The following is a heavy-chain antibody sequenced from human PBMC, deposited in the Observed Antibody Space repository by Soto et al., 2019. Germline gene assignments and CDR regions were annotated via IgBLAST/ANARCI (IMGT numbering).Heavy chain of an antibody. CDR2: IYYSGST. D-gene: IGHD4-17*01. CDR3: ARGLLTVTSSYYFDY. V-gene: IGHV4-59*01. CDR1: GGSISSYY. J-gene: IGHJ4*02. Sequence: SETLSFTCTVSGGSISSYYWSWIRQPPGKGLEWIGYIYYSGSTNYNPSLKSRVTISVDTSKNQFSLKLSSVNAADTAVYYCARGLLTVTSSYYFDYWGQGTLVTVSS.